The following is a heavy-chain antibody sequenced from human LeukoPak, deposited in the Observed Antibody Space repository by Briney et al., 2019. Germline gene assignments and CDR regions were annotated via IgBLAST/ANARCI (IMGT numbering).Heavy chain of an antibody. J-gene: IGHJ4*02. CDR2: ISYDGSNK. Sequence: GRSLRLSCAASGFTFSSYAMHWVRQAPGKGLEWVAVISYDGSNKYYADSVKGRFTISGDNSKNTLYLQMNSLRAEDTALYYCARDVVLDYWGQGTLVTVSS. CDR1: GFTFSSYA. V-gene: IGHV3-30*04. CDR3: ARDVVLDY. D-gene: IGHD2-21*01.